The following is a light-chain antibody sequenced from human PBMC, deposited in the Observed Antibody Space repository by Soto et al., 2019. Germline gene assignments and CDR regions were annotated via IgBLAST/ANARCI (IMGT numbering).Light chain of an antibody. V-gene: IGLV2-14*01. CDR3: SSYTTNSPPVV. Sequence: QSALTKPASVSGSPGQSITISCTGTSGDIGSYTYVSWYQQYPGKAPKLLISEVTNRPSGVSNRFSGSKSGNTASLTISGLQAEDEAHYYCSSYTTNSPPVVFGGGTKLTVL. J-gene: IGLJ2*01. CDR1: SGDIGSYTY. CDR2: EVT.